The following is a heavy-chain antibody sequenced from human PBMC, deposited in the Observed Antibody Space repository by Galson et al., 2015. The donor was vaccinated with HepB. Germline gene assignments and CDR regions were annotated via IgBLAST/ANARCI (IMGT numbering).Heavy chain of an antibody. CDR2: IIPILGIA. D-gene: IGHD3-10*01. J-gene: IGHJ4*02. CDR3: ARVPTSVLLWFGESSFDY. CDR1: GGTFSSYA. Sequence: SVKVSCKASGGTFSSYAISWARQAPGQGLEWMGRIIPILGIANYAQKFQGRVTITADKSTSTAYMELSSLRSEDTAVYYCARVPTSVLLWFGESSFDYWGQGTLVTVSP. V-gene: IGHV1-69*04.